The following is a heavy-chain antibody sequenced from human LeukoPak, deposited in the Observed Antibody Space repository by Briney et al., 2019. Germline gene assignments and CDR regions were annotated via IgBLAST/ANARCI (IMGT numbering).Heavy chain of an antibody. Sequence: PSETLSLTCTVSGGSISTYYWSWVRLPPGKGLEWIGYIYNSGSTKYNPSLKSRVTVSVATSKYQLSLKLSSVTAADTAVYYCARARPDTAMAVDYWGQGTLVTVSS. CDR3: ARARPDTAMAVDY. J-gene: IGHJ4*02. D-gene: IGHD5-18*01. V-gene: IGHV4-59*01. CDR2: IYNSGST. CDR1: GGSISTYY.